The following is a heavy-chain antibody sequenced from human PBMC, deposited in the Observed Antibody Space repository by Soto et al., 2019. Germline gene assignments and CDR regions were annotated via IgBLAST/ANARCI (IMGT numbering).Heavy chain of an antibody. J-gene: IGHJ5*02. D-gene: IGHD1-26*01. Sequence: ASVKVSCKAPADNFYSYYRHWVRQAPGHGLEWMGIINPTAGSTRFAQTFQGRTTMPTDTSPSTVHMELRSLRSEDTAVYYCARSSGRFFGIIIEGSNRFAPLGQGSLVTVSS. CDR1: ADNFYSYY. CDR3: ARSSGRFFGIIIEGSNRFAP. CDR2: INPTAGST. V-gene: IGHV1-46*02.